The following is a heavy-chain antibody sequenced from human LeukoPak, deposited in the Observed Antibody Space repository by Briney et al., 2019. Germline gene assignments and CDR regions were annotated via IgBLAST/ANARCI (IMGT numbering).Heavy chain of an antibody. CDR1: GGSISSGSYY. CDR2: IYTSGST. CDR3: ATTYYYGSGSYRFDY. Sequence: SETLSLTCTVSGGSISSGSYYWSWIRQPAGKGLEWIGRIYTSGSTNYNPSLKRRVTISVDTSKNQFSLKLSSVTAADTAVYYCATTYYYGSGSYRFDYWGQGTLVTVSS. D-gene: IGHD3-10*01. V-gene: IGHV4-61*02. J-gene: IGHJ4*02.